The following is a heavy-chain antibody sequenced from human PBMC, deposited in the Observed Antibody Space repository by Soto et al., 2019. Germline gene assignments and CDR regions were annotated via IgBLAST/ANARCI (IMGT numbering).Heavy chain of an antibody. V-gene: IGHV1-18*04. J-gene: IGHJ3*02. D-gene: IGHD3-22*01. CDR2: ISAYNGNT. CDR1: GYTFTSYG. CDR3: ARSITMIGRGFDI. Sequence: ASVKVSCKASGYTFTSYGISWVRQAPGQGLEWMGWISAYNGNTNYAQKLQGRVTMTTDTSTSTAYVELRSLRSDDTAVYYCARSITMIGRGFDIWGQGTMVTVSS.